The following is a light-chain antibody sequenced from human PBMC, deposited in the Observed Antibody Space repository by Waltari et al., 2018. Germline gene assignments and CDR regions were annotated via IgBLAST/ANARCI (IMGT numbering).Light chain of an antibody. J-gene: IGLJ3*02. CDR3: QVWDSDDYQV. CDR1: NLGRKS. V-gene: IGLV3-21*04. Sequence: SYVLTQPPSVSVAPGETATFTCGGKNLGRKSVHWYQQKPGQAPVVVISDDRVRPSGIPERFSGSNSGNTATLTISRVEAGDEADYYCQVWDSDDYQVFAGGTKLTVL. CDR2: DDR.